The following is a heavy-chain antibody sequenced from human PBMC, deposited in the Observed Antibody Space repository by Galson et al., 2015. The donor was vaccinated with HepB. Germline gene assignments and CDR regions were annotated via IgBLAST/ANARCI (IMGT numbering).Heavy chain of an antibody. D-gene: IGHD3-10*01. CDR1: GYTLNELS. CDR2: LDPEDGEA. J-gene: IGHJ4*02. Sequence: SVKVSCKVSGYTLNELSINWVRQTPGKGFEWMGGLDPEDGEAIYAQMFQGRVTMTEDTSTDTAYMELTSLRSEDTAVYYCAAGSLGYWGQGTLVTVSS. CDR3: AAGSLGY. V-gene: IGHV1-24*01.